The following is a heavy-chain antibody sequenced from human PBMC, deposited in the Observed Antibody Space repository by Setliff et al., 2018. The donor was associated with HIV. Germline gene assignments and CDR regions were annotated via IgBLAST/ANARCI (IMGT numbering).Heavy chain of an antibody. V-gene: IGHV4-39*01. D-gene: IGHD3-22*01. J-gene: IGHJ3*02. CDR2: IYYSGAT. CDR3: ARADNYYYDSGAFKSGLDAFDI. CDR1: GGSININNYY. Sequence: SETLSLTCTVSGGSININNYYWGWIRQPPGKGLEWIGSIYYSGATYYKPSLKSRLTIAIDTSKNQFSLKLRSVTAADTAVYHCARADNYYYDSGAFKSGLDAFDIWGQGTMVTVSS.